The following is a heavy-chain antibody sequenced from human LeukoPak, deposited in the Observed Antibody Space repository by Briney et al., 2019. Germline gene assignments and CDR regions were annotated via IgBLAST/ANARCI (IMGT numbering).Heavy chain of an antibody. D-gene: IGHD2-2*01. CDR3: AKVGVVGVPTNWFDP. J-gene: IGHJ5*02. V-gene: IGHV3-30*02. Sequence: PGGSLRLSCAASGFTFSSYGMHWVRQAPGKGLEWVAFIRYDGSNKYYADSVKGRFTISRDNAKNSLYLQMNSLRAEDTALYYCAKVGVVGVPTNWFDPWGQGTLVTVSS. CDR2: IRYDGSNK. CDR1: GFTFSSYG.